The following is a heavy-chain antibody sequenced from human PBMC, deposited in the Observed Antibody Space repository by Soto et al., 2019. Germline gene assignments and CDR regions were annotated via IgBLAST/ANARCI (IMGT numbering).Heavy chain of an antibody. CDR2: IRSKANSYAT. D-gene: IGHD4-4*01. J-gene: IGHJ5*02. CDR3: TSLTVTTPFDP. Sequence: PGGSLRLSCAASGFTFSGSAMHWVRQASGKGLEWVGRIRSKANSYATAYAASVKGRFTISRDDSKNTAYLQMNSLKTEDTAVYYCTSLTVTTPFDPWGQGTLVTVSS. CDR1: GFTFSGSA. V-gene: IGHV3-73*01.